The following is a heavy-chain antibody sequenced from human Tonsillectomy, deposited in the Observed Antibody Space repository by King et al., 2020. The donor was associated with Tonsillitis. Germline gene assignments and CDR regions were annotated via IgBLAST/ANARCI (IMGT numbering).Heavy chain of an antibody. CDR3: ARFGDLLSPDY. Sequence: RKAPGKGLEWVGRSKSKTYGGTTDYAAPVKGRVTISRDDSKNTLYLQMNSLKTKDTDVYYCARFGDLLSPDYWGQGTMVNV. J-gene: IGHJ4*02. CDR2: SKSKTYGGTT. V-gene: IGHV3-15*01. D-gene: IGHD3-10*01.